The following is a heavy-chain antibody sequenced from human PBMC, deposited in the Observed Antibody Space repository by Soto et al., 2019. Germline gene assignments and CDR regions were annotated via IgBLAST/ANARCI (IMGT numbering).Heavy chain of an antibody. CDR3: TKSYDFWSPSDY. J-gene: IGHJ4*02. V-gene: IGHV3-73*01. CDR2: IRSKANSYAT. Sequence: GGSLRLSCAASGFTFSGSAMHWVRQASGKGLEWVGRIRSKANSYATAYAASVKGRFTISRDDSKNTAYLQMNSLKTEDTAVYYCTKSYDFWSPSDYWGQGTLVTVSS. CDR1: GFTFSGSA. D-gene: IGHD3-3*01.